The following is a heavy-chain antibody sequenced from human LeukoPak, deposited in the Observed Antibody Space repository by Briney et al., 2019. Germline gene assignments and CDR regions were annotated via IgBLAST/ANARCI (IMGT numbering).Heavy chain of an antibody. J-gene: IGHJ4*02. V-gene: IGHV4-38-2*02. CDR1: GYSISNGYY. CDR3: AKGYCRGNSCYDDRGAFDY. D-gene: IGHD2-2*01. Sequence: SETLSLTCTVSGYSISNGYYWGWIRQAPGKGLEWIGNIYHSDSPYYTPSLKSRVTISVDTSKNQFSLKLSSVTAADTAVYYCAKGYCRGNSCYDDRGAFDYWGQGTLVTVSS. CDR2: IYHSDSP.